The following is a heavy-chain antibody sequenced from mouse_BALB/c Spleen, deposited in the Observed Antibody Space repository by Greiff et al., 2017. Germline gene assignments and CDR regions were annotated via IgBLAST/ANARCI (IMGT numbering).Heavy chain of an antibody. D-gene: IGHD2-1*01. CDR1: GYTFTSYW. CDR2: INPSTGYT. J-gene: IGHJ3*01. V-gene: IGHV1-7*01. CDR3: ARRDMRGNYLFAY. Sequence: QVQLQQSGAELAKPGASVKMSCKASGYTFTSYWMHWVKQRPGQGLEWIGYINPSTGYTEYNQKFKDKATLTADKSSSTAYMQLSSLTSEDSAVYYCARRDMRGNYLFAYWGQGTLVTVSA.